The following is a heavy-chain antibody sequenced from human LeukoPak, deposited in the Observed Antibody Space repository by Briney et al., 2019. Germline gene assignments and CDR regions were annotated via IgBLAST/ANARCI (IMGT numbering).Heavy chain of an antibody. Sequence: ASVKVSCKASGRTLSTYAVNWVRQAPGQGLEWIGGFIPMFGAPNYAQKFQGRVTISSDESTNTAYMELRGLTSEDTAMYYCARDLNVVLPSATSGPVFWGQGTLVTVSS. V-gene: IGHV1-69*13. D-gene: IGHD2-2*01. CDR3: ARDLNVVLPSATSGPVF. J-gene: IGHJ4*02. CDR1: GRTLSTYA. CDR2: FIPMFGAP.